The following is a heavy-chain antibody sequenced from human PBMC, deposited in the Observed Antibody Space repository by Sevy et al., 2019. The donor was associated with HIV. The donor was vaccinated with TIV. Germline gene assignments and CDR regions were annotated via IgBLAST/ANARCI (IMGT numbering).Heavy chain of an antibody. J-gene: IGHJ3*02. V-gene: IGHV3-53*01. Sequence: GGSLRLSCAASGFTVSNNYMTWVRQAPGKGLEWVSVIYRGGSTYYADSVKGRFTISRDNSKNTLYLQMNSLRVEDTALYYCARDGTKQWLAGGGTFDIWGQGTMVTVSS. CDR1: GFTVSNNY. CDR3: ARDGTKQWLAGGGTFDI. D-gene: IGHD6-19*01. CDR2: IYRGGST.